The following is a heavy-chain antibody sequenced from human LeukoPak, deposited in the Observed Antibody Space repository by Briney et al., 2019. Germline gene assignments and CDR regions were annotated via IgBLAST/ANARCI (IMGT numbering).Heavy chain of an antibody. V-gene: IGHV4-34*01. CDR2: INHSGST. CDR3: ASVQSVDFWSGYYTGGMDV. J-gene: IGHJ6*02. D-gene: IGHD3-3*01. Sequence: PSETLSLTCAVYGGSFNGYYWSWIRQPPGKGLEWIGEINHSGSTNYNPSLKSRVTISVDTSKNQFSLKLSSVTAADTAVYYCASVQSVDFWSGYYTGGMDVWGQGTTVTVSS. CDR1: GGSFNGYY.